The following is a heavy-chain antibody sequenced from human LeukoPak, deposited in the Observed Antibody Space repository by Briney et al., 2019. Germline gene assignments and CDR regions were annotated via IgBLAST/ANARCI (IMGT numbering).Heavy chain of an antibody. CDR1: GFSVINAW. J-gene: IGHJ4*02. CDR3: LIFPGR. D-gene: IGHD3-9*01. V-gene: IGHV3-15*05. Sequence: GASLRLSCAASGFSVINAWMSWVRQAPGQGLEWVGRIKSRADGGTTGYAAPVEGRFSISRDDSENTLYLQMNSLQIDDTALYYCLIFPGRWGQGTLVTVSS. CDR2: IKSRADGGTT.